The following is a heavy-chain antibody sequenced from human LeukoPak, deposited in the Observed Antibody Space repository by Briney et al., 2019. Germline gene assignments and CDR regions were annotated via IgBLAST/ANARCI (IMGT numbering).Heavy chain of an antibody. V-gene: IGHV1-2*02. J-gene: IGHJ4*02. Sequence: EASVKVSCKASGYTFTGYYMHWVRQAPGQGLEWMGWINPNSGGTNYAQKFQGRVTMTRDTSISTAYMEPSRLRSDDTAVYYCAREWGGIAAAGFDYWGQGTLVTVSS. CDR1: GYTFTGYY. D-gene: IGHD6-13*01. CDR3: AREWGGIAAAGFDY. CDR2: INPNSGGT.